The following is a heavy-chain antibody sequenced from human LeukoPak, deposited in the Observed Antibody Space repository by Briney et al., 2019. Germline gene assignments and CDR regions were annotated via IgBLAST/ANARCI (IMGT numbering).Heavy chain of an antibody. CDR2: IYTSGST. CDR1: GGSISSGSYY. CDR3: ARGATQWNV. J-gene: IGHJ6*04. D-gene: IGHD6-19*01. V-gene: IGHV4-61*02. Sequence: SETLSLTCTVSGGSISSGSYYWSWIRQPAGKGLEWIGRIYTSGSTNYNPSLKSRVTISVDTSKNQFSLRLSSVTAADTAVYYCARGATQWNVWGKGTTVTISS.